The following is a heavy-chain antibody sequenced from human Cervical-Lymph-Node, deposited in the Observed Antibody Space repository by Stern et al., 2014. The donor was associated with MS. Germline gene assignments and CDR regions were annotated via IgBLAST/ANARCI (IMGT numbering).Heavy chain of an antibody. CDR3: ARIGDDDGDFRLCY. CDR1: GGSISSGGYS. J-gene: IGHJ4*02. Sequence: VQLVESGPGLVKPSQTLSLTCTVSGGSISSGGYSWSRIRPPPGKGLEGVGYIYPTGSTYYNPSLKSRLDISVDTSKNQFSLKVRSVTAADTAVYYCARIGDDDGDFRLCYWGQGTLVTVSS. CDR2: IYPTGST. D-gene: IGHD4-17*01. V-gene: IGHV4-31*03.